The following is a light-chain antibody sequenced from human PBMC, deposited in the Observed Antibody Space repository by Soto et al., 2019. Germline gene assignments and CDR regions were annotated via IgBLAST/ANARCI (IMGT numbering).Light chain of an antibody. CDR1: QSISSY. CDR2: AAS. J-gene: IGKJ2*03. V-gene: IGKV1-39*01. Sequence: DIQMTQSPSSLSASVGDRVTITCRASQSISSYLNWYQQKPGKAPKLLIYAASSLQSGVLSRFSGSGSGTDFTLTISSLQPEDFATYYCQQSYSTPCFGQGTKLEIK. CDR3: QQSYSTPC.